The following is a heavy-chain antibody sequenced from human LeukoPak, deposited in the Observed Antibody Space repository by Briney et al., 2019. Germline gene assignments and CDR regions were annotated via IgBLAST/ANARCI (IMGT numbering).Heavy chain of an antibody. D-gene: IGHD6-19*01. Sequence: GASVKVSCKASGYTFTGYYMHWVRQAPGQGLEWMGWINPSSGGTNYAQKFQGRVTMTRDTSISTAYMELSRLRSDDTAVYYCARDQSGWTNLDYWGQGTLVTVSS. CDR2: INPSSGGT. CDR3: ARDQSGWTNLDY. CDR1: GYTFTGYY. J-gene: IGHJ4*02. V-gene: IGHV1-2*02.